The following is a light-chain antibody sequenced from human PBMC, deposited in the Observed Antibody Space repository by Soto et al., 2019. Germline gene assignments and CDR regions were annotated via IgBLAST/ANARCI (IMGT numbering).Light chain of an antibody. J-gene: IGKJ4*01. CDR3: QKYNSAPPLT. CDR1: QGISNY. CDR2: AAS. Sequence: DIQMTQSPSSLSASVGDRVNITCRASQGISNYLAWYQQKPGKVPTLLIYAASTLQSGVPSRFSGSGSGTDFILTISSLQPDDVATYYCQKYNSAPPLTFGGGTKVGIK. V-gene: IGKV1-27*01.